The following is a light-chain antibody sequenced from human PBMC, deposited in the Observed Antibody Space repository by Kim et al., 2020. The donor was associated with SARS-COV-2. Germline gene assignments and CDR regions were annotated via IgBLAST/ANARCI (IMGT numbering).Light chain of an antibody. CDR2: WAS. J-gene: IGKJ2*01. Sequence: MATIDCKSTQSLLYASNNKNYLAWYQQRPGQPPRLLVYWASTRESGIPDRFSGSGSGTDFTLTISNLQAEDVAVYYCQQYYAAPYTFGQGTKLEI. CDR1: QSLLYASNNKNY. CDR3: QQYYAAPYT. V-gene: IGKV4-1*01.